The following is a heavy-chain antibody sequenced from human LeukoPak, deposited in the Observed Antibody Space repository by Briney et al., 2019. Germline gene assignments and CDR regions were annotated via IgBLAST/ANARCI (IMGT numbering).Heavy chain of an antibody. J-gene: IGHJ4*02. CDR3: ARDTGPYFDY. D-gene: IGHD4-17*01. V-gene: IGHV3-21*01. CDR1: GFTFSSYS. CDR2: ISSSSSYI. Sequence: GGSLRLSCAASGFTFSSYSMNWVRQAPGKGLEWVSSISSSSSYIYYADSVKGRFTISRDNSKNTLYLQMNSLRAEDTAVYYCARDTGPYFDYWGQGTLVTVSS.